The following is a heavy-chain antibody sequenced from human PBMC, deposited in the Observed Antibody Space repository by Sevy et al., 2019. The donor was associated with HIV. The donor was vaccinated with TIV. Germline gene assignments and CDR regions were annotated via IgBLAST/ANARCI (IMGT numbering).Heavy chain of an antibody. J-gene: IGHJ4*02. Sequence: GESLKISCAASGFTFSIYSMNWVRQAPGKGLEWVSSISSSSSYIYYADSVKGRFTISRDNAKNSLYLQMNSLRAEDTAVYYCARDTTYYYDSSGQYYFDYWGQGTLVTVSS. CDR1: GFTFSIYS. CDR2: ISSSSSYI. CDR3: ARDTTYYYDSSGQYYFDY. V-gene: IGHV3-21*01. D-gene: IGHD3-22*01.